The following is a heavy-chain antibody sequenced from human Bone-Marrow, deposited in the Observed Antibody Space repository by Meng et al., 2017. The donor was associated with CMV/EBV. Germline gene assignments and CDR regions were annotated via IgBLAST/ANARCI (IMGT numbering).Heavy chain of an antibody. D-gene: IGHD3-22*01. J-gene: IGHJ6*02. CDR1: GYTFTGYY. CDR3: AREAAKYDGSGYYYYYGMDV. V-gene: IGHV1-2*02. Sequence: ASVKVSYKASGYTFTGYYMHWVRQAPGQGLEWMGWINPNSGGANYAYNFQGRVTMTRDTSINTVYMVLTRLTSDDTAVYYCAREAAKYDGSGYYYYYGMDVWGQGTTVTVSS. CDR2: INPNSGGA.